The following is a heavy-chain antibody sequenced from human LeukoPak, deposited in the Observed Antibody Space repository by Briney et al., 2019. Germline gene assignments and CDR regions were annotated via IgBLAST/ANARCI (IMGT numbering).Heavy chain of an antibody. Sequence: GGSLRLSCAASGFTFSSYAMHWVRQAPGKGLEWVAVISYDGSNKYYADSVKGRFTISRDNSKNTLYLQMNSLRAEDTAVYYCARDLGAHTAMVFWGQGTLVTVSS. CDR1: GFTFSSYA. CDR3: ARDLGAHTAMVF. J-gene: IGHJ4*02. CDR2: ISYDGSNK. D-gene: IGHD5-18*01. V-gene: IGHV3-30*04.